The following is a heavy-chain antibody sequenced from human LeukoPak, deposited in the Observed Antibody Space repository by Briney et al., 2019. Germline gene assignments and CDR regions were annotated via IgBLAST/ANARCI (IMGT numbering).Heavy chain of an antibody. V-gene: IGHV3-74*01. D-gene: IGHD1-26*01. Sequence: GGSLRLSCAASGFTFSTYWMHWVRQAPGRGLVWVSRIRNDGDSITYADSVKGRFTISRDNAKNTLYLQMNSLRAEDTAVYYCARATTTAPDYWGQGALVTVSS. CDR2: IRNDGDSI. CDR3: ARATTTAPDY. J-gene: IGHJ4*02. CDR1: GFTFSTYW.